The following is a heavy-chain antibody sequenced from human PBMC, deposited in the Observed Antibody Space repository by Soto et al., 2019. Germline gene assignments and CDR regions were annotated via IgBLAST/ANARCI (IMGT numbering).Heavy chain of an antibody. CDR1: GFTYRNFW. J-gene: IGHJ4*02. D-gene: IGHD1-26*01. V-gene: IGHV3-7*05. Sequence: GGSLRLSCEVSGFTYRNFWMTWVRQAPGKGLEWLAHIKEDGSYQEYVDSVKGRFTISRDNARNSLYLQMNSLIPEDTAVYYCVRDPGYYTFDHWGQGTLVTVSS. CDR3: VRDPGYYTFDH. CDR2: IKEDGSYQ.